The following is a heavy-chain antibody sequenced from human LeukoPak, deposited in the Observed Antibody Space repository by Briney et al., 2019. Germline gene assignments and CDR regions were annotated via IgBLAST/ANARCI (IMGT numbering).Heavy chain of an antibody. CDR3: ARRSSGSPPFYFDY. CDR1: EFTFSNYA. D-gene: IGHD1-26*01. Sequence: GGSLRLSCAASEFTFSNYALHWVRQAPGKGLQWVAVISYDGNTIHYADSVKGRFTISRDNAKNTLYLQMNSLRAEDTAMYYCARRSSGSPPFYFDYWGQGTLVTVSS. V-gene: IGHV3-30-3*01. J-gene: IGHJ4*02. CDR2: ISYDGNTI.